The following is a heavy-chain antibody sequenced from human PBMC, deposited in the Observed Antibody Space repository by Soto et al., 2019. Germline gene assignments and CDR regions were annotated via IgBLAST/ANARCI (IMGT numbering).Heavy chain of an antibody. CDR3: ARDVLEEMATM. J-gene: IGHJ4*02. D-gene: IGHD3-3*02. V-gene: IGHV1-69*13. CDR1: GGTFSSYA. Sequence: SGKVCFQASGGTFSSYAISWVRQAPGQGLEWMGGIIPIFGTANYAQKFQGRVTITADESTSTAYMELSSLRSEDTAVYYCARDVLEEMATMWGQGTLVTVSS. CDR2: IIPIFGTA.